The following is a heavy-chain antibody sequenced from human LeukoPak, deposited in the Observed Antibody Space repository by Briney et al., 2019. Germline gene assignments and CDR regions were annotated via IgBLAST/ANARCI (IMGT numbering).Heavy chain of an antibody. CDR3: ARGGGYASPIGY. CDR2: IYHSGST. V-gene: IGHV4-59*01. D-gene: IGHD5-12*01. J-gene: IGHJ4*02. Sequence: SETLSLTCTPSGVSISTYYWSWIRQPPGKGLEWIGYIYHSGSTNYNPSLKSRVTISVDTSKNQFSLKLSSVTAADTAVYYCARGGGYASPIGYWGQGALVTVSS. CDR1: GVSISTYY.